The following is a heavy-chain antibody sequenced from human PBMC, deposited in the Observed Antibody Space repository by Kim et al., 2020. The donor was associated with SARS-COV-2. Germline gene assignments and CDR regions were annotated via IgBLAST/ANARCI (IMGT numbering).Heavy chain of an antibody. Sequence: GGSLRLSCAASGFTFSSYWMSWVRQAPGKGLEWVANIKQDGSEKYYVDSVKGRFTISRDNAKNSLYLQMNSLRAEDTAVYYCARDPSIAVAGTDVVYWGQGTLVTVSS. V-gene: IGHV3-7*03. CDR2: IKQDGSEK. J-gene: IGHJ4*02. CDR3: ARDPSIAVAGTDVVY. D-gene: IGHD6-19*01. CDR1: GFTFSSYW.